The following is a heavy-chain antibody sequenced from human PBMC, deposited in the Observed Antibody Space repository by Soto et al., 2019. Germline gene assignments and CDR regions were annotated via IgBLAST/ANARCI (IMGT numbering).Heavy chain of an antibody. CDR2: ISAYNGNT. V-gene: IGHV1-18*01. CDR3: ARMLGYCSGSSCYSVAFDI. Sequence: ASEKVSCQSSGYTSTSYGISWVRQAPAQGLVWMGWISAYNGNTNYAQKLQGRVTMTTDTSTSTAYMELRSLRSDDTAVYYCARMLGYCSGSSCYSVAFDIWGQGTMVIVSS. D-gene: IGHD2-15*01. CDR1: GYTSTSYG. J-gene: IGHJ3*02.